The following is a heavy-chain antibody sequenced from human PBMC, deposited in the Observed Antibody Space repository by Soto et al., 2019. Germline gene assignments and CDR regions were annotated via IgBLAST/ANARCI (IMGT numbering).Heavy chain of an antibody. J-gene: IGHJ4*02. CDR2: IKSKTDGGTT. D-gene: IGHD3-3*01. CDR1: GFTFSNAW. V-gene: IGHV3-15*01. CDR3: TTDRYYGGKIRIDY. Sequence: GGSLRLSCAASGFTFSNAWMSWVRQAPGKGLEWVGRIKSKTDGGTTDYAAPVKGRFTISRDDSKNTLYLQMNSLKTEDTAVYYCTTDRYYGGKIRIDYWGQGTLVTVSS.